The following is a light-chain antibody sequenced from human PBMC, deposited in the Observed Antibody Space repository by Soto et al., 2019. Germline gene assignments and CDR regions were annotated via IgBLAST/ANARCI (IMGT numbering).Light chain of an antibody. CDR3: TSYSSTSFYV. CDR1: STDFVSYNR. V-gene: IGLV2-18*02. Sequence: QSALTQPPSVSGSPGQSVTISCTGTSTDFVSYNRVSWYQQPPGTAPKLMIYEVSKRPSGVPDRFSGSKSGNTASLTISGLQAADEADYYCTSYSSTSFYVFGPGTKVTVL. J-gene: IGLJ1*01. CDR2: EVS.